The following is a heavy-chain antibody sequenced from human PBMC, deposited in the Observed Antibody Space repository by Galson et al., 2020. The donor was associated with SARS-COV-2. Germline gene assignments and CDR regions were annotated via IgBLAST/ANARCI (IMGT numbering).Heavy chain of an antibody. Sequence: GGSLRLSCAASGFTFSSYAMSWVRQAPGNGLEWVSAIIGSGGRTYYADSVKGRLTISTDNSKNTLYLQMNSLRAEDTTVYYCAKIVKDWSSTSCYTLNYDYYYREGWGTGTTVTFAS. CDR3: AKIVKDWSSTSCYTLNYDYYYREG. J-gene: IGHJ6*03. D-gene: IGHD2-2*02. CDR1: GFTFSSYA. CDR2: IIGSGGRT. V-gene: IGHV3-23*01.